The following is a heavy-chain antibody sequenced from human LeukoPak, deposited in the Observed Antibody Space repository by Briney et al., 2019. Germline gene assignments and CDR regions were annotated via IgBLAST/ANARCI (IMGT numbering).Heavy chain of an antibody. Sequence: PGGSLRLSCAASGFTFSSYSMNWVRQAPGKGLEWVTSISSSSSYIYYADSVKGRYTISKDNAKNSLYLQMNSLRAEDTAVYYCARERSASYYNLGGAFDIWGLGTMVTVSS. CDR2: ISSSSSYI. J-gene: IGHJ3*02. D-gene: IGHD1-26*01. CDR3: ARERSASYYNLGGAFDI. CDR1: GFTFSSYS. V-gene: IGHV3-21*01.